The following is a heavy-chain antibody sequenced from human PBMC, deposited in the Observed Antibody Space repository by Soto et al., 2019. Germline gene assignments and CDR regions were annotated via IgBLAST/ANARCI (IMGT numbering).Heavy chain of an antibody. Sequence: SEALSLTCTVSGGSISSYYWSWILQPPWKGLEWIGYIYYSGSTNYNPSLKSRVTISVDTSKNQFSLKLSSVTAADTAVYYCAREGSSGFQAAGFDYWGQGTLVTVSS. D-gene: IGHD6-19*01. CDR1: GGSISSYY. V-gene: IGHV4-59*13. CDR2: IYYSGST. J-gene: IGHJ4*02. CDR3: AREGSSGFQAAGFDY.